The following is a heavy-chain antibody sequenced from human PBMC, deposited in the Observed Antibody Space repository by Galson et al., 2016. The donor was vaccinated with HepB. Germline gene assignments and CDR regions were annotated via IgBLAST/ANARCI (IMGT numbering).Heavy chain of an antibody. D-gene: IGHD3-22*01. J-gene: IGHJ4*02. V-gene: IGHV3-33*01. CDR1: GFTFSSYG. CDR2: IWYDGSNK. CDR3: ARGPFTTYYYDNSGYSSGDY. Sequence: SLRLSCAASGFTFSSYGMDWVRQAPGKGLEWVAVIWYDGSNKYYADSVKGRFTISRDNSKNTLYLQMNSLRVEDTAVYYCARGPFTTYYYDNSGYSSGDYWGQGTLVTVSS.